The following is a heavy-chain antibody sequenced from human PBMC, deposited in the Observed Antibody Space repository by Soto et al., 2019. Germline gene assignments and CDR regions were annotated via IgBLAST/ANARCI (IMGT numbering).Heavy chain of an antibody. CDR1: GFTFSDYY. CDR2: ISNSGSYT. Sequence: QAQLVESGGGLVKPGGSLRLSCAASGFTFSDYYMSWFRQAPGKGLEWISYISNSGSYTNYADAVKGRITIARDNAKNSLYLRMNGLRAEDAAFYYCVRGRAGDWGQGTLVTVSS. CDR3: VRGRAGD. V-gene: IGHV3-11*06. J-gene: IGHJ4*02.